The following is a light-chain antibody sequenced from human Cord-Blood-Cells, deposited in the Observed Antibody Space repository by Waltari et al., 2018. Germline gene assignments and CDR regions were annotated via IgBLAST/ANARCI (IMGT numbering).Light chain of an antibody. CDR3: QQRSNWPPLT. J-gene: IGKJ4*01. CDR1: QCVSSY. CDR2: DAS. V-gene: IGKV3-11*01. Sequence: EIVLTQSPATLSLSPGESATLSCRASQCVSSYLAWYQQKPGQAPRLLIYDASNRATGIPARFSGSGSGTDFTLTISSLEPEDFAVYYCQQRSNWPPLTFGGGTKVEIK.